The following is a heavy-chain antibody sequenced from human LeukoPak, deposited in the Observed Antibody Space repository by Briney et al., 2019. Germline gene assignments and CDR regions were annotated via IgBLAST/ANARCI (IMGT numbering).Heavy chain of an antibody. CDR3: ARDRDSNYLD. CDR2: IYYSGST. CDR1: GGSISGHF. D-gene: IGHD4-11*01. Sequence: SETLSLTCSVSGGSISGHFWNWIRQPPGKGLEWIGYIYYSGSTNYNPSLKSRVTISVDTSKNQFSLKLSSVTAADTAVYYCARDRDSNYLDWGQGTLVTVSS. J-gene: IGHJ4*02. V-gene: IGHV4-59*11.